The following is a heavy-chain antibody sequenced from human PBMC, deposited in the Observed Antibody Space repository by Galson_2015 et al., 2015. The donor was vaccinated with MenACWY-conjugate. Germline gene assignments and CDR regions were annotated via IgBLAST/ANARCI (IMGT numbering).Heavy chain of an antibody. V-gene: IGHV3-7*01. J-gene: IGHJ4*02. Sequence: SLRLSCAASGFTFKGEWMSWVRQAPGKGLEWVAHINQANEKYYADSVKGRFTISSDDANTTPYLHMNSLRAEDTAMYYCFAINSGIDYGGQGPLVTVSS. D-gene: IGHD1-26*01. CDR1: GFTFKGEW. CDR3: FAINSGIDY. CDR2: INQANEK.